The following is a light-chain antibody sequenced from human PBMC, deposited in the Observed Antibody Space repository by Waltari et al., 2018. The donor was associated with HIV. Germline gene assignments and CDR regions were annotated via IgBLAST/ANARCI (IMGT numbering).Light chain of an antibody. J-gene: IGLJ2*01. CDR1: GAEIGAYNY. CDR3: SSYTTFNTVI. Sequence: QSALPQPASVSGSPGQSITISCAGTGAEIGAYNYVAWYQKLPDSVPKLIIYDVTSRPSGISDRFSASKSGNAASLTISGLQAEEEGDYYCSSYTTFNTVIFGGGTKLTVL. V-gene: IGLV2-14*03. CDR2: DVT.